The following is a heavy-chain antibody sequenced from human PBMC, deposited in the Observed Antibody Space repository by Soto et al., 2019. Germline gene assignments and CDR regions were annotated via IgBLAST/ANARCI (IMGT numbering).Heavy chain of an antibody. CDR1: GFTFSSYA. CDR3: AKTRGSGWYWETSDY. D-gene: IGHD6-19*01. V-gene: IGHV3-23*01. Sequence: GGSLRLSCAASGFTFSSYAMSWVRQAPGKGLEWVSAISGSGGSTYYADSVKGRFTISRDNSKNTLYLQMNSLRAEDTAVYYYAKTRGSGWYWETSDYWGQGTLVTVSS. J-gene: IGHJ4*02. CDR2: ISGSGGST.